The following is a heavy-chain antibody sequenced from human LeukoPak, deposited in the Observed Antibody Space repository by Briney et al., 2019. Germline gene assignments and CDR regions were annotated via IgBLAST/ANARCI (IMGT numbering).Heavy chain of an antibody. J-gene: IGHJ4*02. CDR1: GGTFSSYA. V-gene: IGHV1-69*13. D-gene: IGHD5-24*01. Sequence: SVKVSCKASGGTFSSYAISWVRQAPGQGLEWMGGIIPIFGTANYAQKFQDRVTITADESTSTAYMELSSLRSEDTAVYYCARGSRDGYNLGVDYWGQGTLVTVSS. CDR2: IIPIFGTA. CDR3: ARGSRDGYNLGVDY.